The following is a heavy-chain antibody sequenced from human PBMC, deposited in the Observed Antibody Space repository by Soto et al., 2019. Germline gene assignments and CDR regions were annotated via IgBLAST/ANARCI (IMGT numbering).Heavy chain of an antibody. CDR2: IKSKTDGGTT. J-gene: IGHJ6*03. CDR1: GFTFSDYY. CDR3: TTDLPSYYYGSGSYYNNYYYYYYMDV. Sequence: GGSLRLSCAASGFTFSDYYMSWIRQAPGKGLEWVGRIKSKTDGGTTDYAAPVKGRFTISRDDSKNTLYLQMNSLKTEDTAVYYCTTDLPSYYYGSGSYYNNYYYYYYMDVWGKGTTVTVSS. V-gene: IGHV3-15*01. D-gene: IGHD3-10*01.